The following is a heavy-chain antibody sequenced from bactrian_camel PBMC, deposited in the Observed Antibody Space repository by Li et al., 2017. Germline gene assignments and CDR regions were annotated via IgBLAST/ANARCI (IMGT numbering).Heavy chain of an antibody. J-gene: IGHJ4*01. CDR3: ATDSSGNYYVWAY. D-gene: IGHD2*01. Sequence: VQLVESGGGLVQPGGSLSVSCAASGFTFEDYAMGWVRQAPGKGLEWVSKIHRDGSNTGYADSVKGRFTISRDNAKNTVYLQMNSLTSEDTALYYCATDSSGNYYVWAYWGQGTQVTVS. CDR1: GFTFEDYA. CDR2: IHRDGSNT. V-gene: IGHV3-1*01.